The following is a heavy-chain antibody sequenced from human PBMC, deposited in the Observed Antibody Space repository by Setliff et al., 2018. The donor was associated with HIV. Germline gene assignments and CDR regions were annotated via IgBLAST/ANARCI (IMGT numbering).Heavy chain of an antibody. J-gene: IGHJ5*02. V-gene: IGHV4-39*01. D-gene: IGHD2-2*02. Sequence: NPSETLSLTCTVSGDSITNDDYYWGWIRQPPGKGLEWIAITHYNGRTYYDPSLKSRVTIFVDTSKTQFYLKLRSVTASDTAVYHCSRYTSKVDWFDPWGQGTLVTVSS. CDR1: GDSITNDDYY. CDR2: THYNGRT. CDR3: SRYTSKVDWFDP.